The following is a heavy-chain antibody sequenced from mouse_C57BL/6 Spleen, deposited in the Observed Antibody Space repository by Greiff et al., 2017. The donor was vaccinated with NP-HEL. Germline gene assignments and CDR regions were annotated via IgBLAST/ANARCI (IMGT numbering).Heavy chain of an antibody. CDR1: GFTFSDFY. Sequence: EVKLMESGGGLVQSGRSLRLSCATSGFTFSDFYMEWVRQAPGKGLEWIAASRNKANDYTTEYSASVKGRFIVSRDTSQSILYLQMNALRAEDTAIYYCARARGGYDGGKYYYAMDYWGQGTSVTVSS. J-gene: IGHJ4*01. CDR3: ARARGGYDGGKYYYAMDY. CDR2: SRNKANDYTT. D-gene: IGHD2-2*01. V-gene: IGHV7-1*01.